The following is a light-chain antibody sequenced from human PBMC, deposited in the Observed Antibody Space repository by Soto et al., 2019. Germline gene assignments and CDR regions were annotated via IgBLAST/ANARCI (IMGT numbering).Light chain of an antibody. CDR3: QQYGSSPRT. Sequence: EIVLTQSPGTLSMSPGERATLSCRASQSVSSNLAWYQKKPGQPPRLLIYGASSRATGIPDRFSGSGSGTDFTLTISRLEPEDFAVYYCQQYGSSPRTFGQGTRLEIK. V-gene: IGKV3-20*01. CDR2: GAS. CDR1: QSVSSN. J-gene: IGKJ5*01.